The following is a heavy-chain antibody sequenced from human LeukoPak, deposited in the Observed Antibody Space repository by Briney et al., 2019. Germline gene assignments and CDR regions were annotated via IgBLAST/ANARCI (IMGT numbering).Heavy chain of an antibody. Sequence: GGSLRLSCAASGFTFSSYSMNWVRQAPGKGLEWVSYISSSSSTIYYADSVKGRFTISRDNAKNSLYLQMNSLRAEDTAVYYCAVSSEGWQQLVPSPTPDYWGQGTLVTVSS. D-gene: IGHD6-6*01. CDR2: ISSSSSTI. J-gene: IGHJ4*02. CDR1: GFTFSSYS. V-gene: IGHV3-48*01. CDR3: AVSSEGWQQLVPSPTPDY.